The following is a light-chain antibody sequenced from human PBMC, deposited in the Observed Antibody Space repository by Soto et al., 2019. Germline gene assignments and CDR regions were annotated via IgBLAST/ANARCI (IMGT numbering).Light chain of an antibody. Sequence: QSALTQPASVSGSPGQSITISCTGTSSDVGGYNYVSWHQQHPGKAPKLMIFDVNNRPSGVSNRFSGSKSGNTASLTISGLQAEDEADYYCSSYTSSHTCVFGTGTKLTV. V-gene: IGLV2-14*01. CDR1: SSDVGGYNY. CDR2: DVN. CDR3: SSYTSSHTCV. J-gene: IGLJ1*01.